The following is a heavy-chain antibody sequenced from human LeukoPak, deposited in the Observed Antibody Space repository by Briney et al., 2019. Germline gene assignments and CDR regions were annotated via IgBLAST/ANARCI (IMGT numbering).Heavy chain of an antibody. Sequence: PGGSLRLSCAASGFTFSSYGMHWVRQAPGKGLEWVAVIWYDGSNKYYADSVKGRFTISRDTSTNTLYLQLKSLRAEGTAVYYCARDTYRSGWYYDHYGMDVWGQGTTVTVYS. J-gene: IGHJ6*02. D-gene: IGHD6-19*01. CDR1: GFTFSSYG. CDR2: IWYDGSNK. CDR3: ARDTYRSGWYYDHYGMDV. V-gene: IGHV3-33*01.